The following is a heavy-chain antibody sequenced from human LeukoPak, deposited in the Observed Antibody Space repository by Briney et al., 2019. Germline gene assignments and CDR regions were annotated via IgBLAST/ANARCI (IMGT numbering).Heavy chain of an antibody. V-gene: IGHV3-21*01. CDR2: ISSSSSYI. D-gene: IGHD3-10*01. Sequence: KTGGSLRLSCAASGFTFSTYSMNWVRQAPGKGLEWVSSISSSSSYIYYADSVKGRFTISRDNAKNTLYLQMNSLRAEDTAVYYCVLLSLIPGWGQGTLVTVSS. J-gene: IGHJ4*02. CDR3: VLLSLIPG. CDR1: GFTFSTYS.